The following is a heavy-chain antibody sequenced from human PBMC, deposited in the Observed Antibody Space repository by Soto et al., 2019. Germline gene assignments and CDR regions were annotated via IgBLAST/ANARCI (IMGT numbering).Heavy chain of an antibody. V-gene: IGHV1-18*01. CDR1: GYTFSSYG. D-gene: IGHD3-22*01. J-gene: IGHJ6*02. CDR3: ARGGYYDSSGSRNYHYYGMNV. CDR2: ISPYDGNT. Sequence: ASVKVSCKASGYTFSSYGSNWVRQAPGQGLEWLGWISPYDGNTKYAQILQGRVSMTTDTSTKTAYMEVRSLRSDDTAVYYCARGGYYDSSGSRNYHYYGMNVWGQGTTVTSP.